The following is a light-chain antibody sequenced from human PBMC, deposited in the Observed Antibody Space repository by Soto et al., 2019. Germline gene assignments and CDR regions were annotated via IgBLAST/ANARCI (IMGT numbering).Light chain of an antibody. CDR3: QQRSDWLPIT. J-gene: IGKJ5*01. CDR2: GAS. CDR1: QSISTN. V-gene: IGKV3-11*01. Sequence: ETLMTQSPANLSLSPGETSTLSCRFRQSISTNLAWYQQQLGHAPSLLIYGASTSATGIPPRFSGSGFGTDFTLTISRLEPDDFAVSYCQQRSDWLPITFGQGTRLEI.